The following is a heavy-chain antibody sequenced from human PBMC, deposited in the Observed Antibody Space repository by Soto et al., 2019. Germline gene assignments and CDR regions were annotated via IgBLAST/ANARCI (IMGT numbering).Heavy chain of an antibody. D-gene: IGHD2-15*01. CDR3: ARDPRYCSGGSCYGTELYFDY. V-gene: IGHV1-69*13. Sequence: GASVKVSCKASGGTFSSYAISWVRQAPGRGLEWMGGIIPIFGTANYAQKFQGRVTITADESTSTAYMELSSLRSEDTAVYYCARDPRYCSGGSCYGTELYFDYWGQGTLVTVSS. CDR2: IIPIFGTA. J-gene: IGHJ4*02. CDR1: GGTFSSYA.